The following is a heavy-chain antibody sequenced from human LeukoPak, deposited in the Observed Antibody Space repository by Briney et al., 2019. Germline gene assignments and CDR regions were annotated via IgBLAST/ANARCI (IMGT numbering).Heavy chain of an antibody. CDR3: ARHGPDSRFLEWLSSWYYYGMDV. CDR1: GGSISSYY. Sequence: SETLSLTCTVSGGSISSYYWSWIRQPPGKGLEWIGYIYYSGSTNYNPSLKSRVTISVDTSKNQFSLKLSSVTAADTAVYYCARHGPDSRFLEWLSSWYYYGMDVWGQGTTVTVSS. D-gene: IGHD3-3*01. V-gene: IGHV4-59*08. J-gene: IGHJ6*02. CDR2: IYYSGST.